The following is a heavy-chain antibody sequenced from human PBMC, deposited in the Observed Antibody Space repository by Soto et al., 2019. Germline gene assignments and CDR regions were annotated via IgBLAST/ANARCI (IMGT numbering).Heavy chain of an antibody. CDR1: GFIFSEYQ. CDR2: IGRGGDPI. V-gene: IGHV3-48*03. J-gene: IGHJ6*02. D-gene: IGHD2-8*01. CDR3: ARAPGPMYYAMDA. Sequence: GGSLRLSCVVSGFIFSEYQFNWVRQAPGKGLEWVSYIGRGGDPIYDAHSVKGRFTISRDDDKNTLYLEMNSLRVEDTAIYYCARAPGPMYYAMDAWGQGTTVTVSS.